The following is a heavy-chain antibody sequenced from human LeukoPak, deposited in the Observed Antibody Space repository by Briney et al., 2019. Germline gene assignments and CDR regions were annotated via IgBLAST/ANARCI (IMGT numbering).Heavy chain of an antibody. J-gene: IGHJ4*02. D-gene: IGHD3-3*01. V-gene: IGHV4-4*07. CDR2: IYTSGST. CDR3: AREVYYDFWSGYYLEY. CDR1: GGSISSYY. Sequence: SETPSLTCTVSGGSISSYYWSWIRQPAGKGLEWIGRIYTSGSTNYNPSLKSRVTMSVDTSKNQFSLKLSSVTAADTAVYYCAREVYYDFWSGYYLEYWGQGTLVTVSS.